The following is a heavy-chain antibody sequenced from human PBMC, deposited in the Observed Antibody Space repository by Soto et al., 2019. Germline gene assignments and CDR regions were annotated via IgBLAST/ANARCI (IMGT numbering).Heavy chain of an antibody. J-gene: IGHJ4*02. CDR1: GGTFSSYA. CDR3: ARDRERWLQLAQSDY. Sequence: SVKVSCKASGGTFSSYAISWVRQAPGQGLEWMGGIIPIFGTANYAQKFQGRVTITADESTSTAYMELSSLRSEDTAVYYCARDRERWLQLAQSDYWGQGTLVTVSS. D-gene: IGHD5-12*01. CDR2: IIPIFGTA. V-gene: IGHV1-69*13.